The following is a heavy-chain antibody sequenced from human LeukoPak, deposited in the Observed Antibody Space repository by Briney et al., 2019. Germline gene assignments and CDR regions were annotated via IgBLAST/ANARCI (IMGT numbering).Heavy chain of an antibody. J-gene: IGHJ5*02. CDR1: GGSFSGYY. CDR2: INHSGST. V-gene: IGHV4-34*01. CDR3: ARAFGVXTIXPXXXXFDP. D-gene: IGHD5-12*01. Sequence: SETLSLTCAVYGGSFSGYYWSWIRQPPGKGLEWIGEINHSGSTNYNPSLKSRVTISVDTSKNQFSLKLSSVTAADTAVYYCARAFGVXTIXPXXXXFDPWGQGXLVTVS.